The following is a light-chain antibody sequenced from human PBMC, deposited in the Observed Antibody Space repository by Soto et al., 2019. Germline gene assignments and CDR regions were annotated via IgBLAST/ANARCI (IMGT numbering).Light chain of an antibody. J-gene: IGLJ1*01. V-gene: IGLV2-14*01. CDR1: SSDVGGYNY. Sequence: QSALTQPASVSGSPGQSITISCTGTSSDVGGYNYVSWYQVHPGVAPKLIIFEVTNRPSGVSDRFSGSKSGNTASLTISGLQAADEAHYYCISYTSYTTPYVFGTGTKVTVL. CDR3: ISYTSYTTPYV. CDR2: EVT.